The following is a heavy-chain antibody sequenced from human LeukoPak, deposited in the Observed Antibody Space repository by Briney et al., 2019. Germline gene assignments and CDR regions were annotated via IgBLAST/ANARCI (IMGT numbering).Heavy chain of an antibody. CDR3: ARHDEYSTYPNFDY. J-gene: IGHJ4*02. CDR2: IYPGDSDT. D-gene: IGHD6-6*01. Sequence: GESLKISCKGSGYSFTSYWIGWGRQMPGKGVEGMGGIYPGDSDTRYSPSFQGQVTISADKSISTAYLQWSSLKASDTAMYYCARHDEYSTYPNFDYWGQGTLLTVSS. CDR1: GYSFTSYW. V-gene: IGHV5-51*01.